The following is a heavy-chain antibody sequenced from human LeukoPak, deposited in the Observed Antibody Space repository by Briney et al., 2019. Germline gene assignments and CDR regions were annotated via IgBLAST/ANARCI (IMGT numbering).Heavy chain of an antibody. V-gene: IGHV4-39*01. CDR1: GDSISSTNYY. D-gene: IGHD3-10*01. Sequence: SETLSLTCTVSGDSISSTNYYWGWIRQPPGKGLEWIGEINHSGSTNYNPSLKSRVTISVDASKNQFSLKLSSVTAADTAVYYCARHRGTFLTAFDIWGQGTMVTVSS. CDR3: ARHRGTFLTAFDI. J-gene: IGHJ3*02. CDR2: INHSGST.